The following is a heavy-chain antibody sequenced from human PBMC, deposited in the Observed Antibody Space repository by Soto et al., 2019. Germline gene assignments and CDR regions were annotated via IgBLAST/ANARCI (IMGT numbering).Heavy chain of an antibody. Sequence: EVQLVESGGGLVQPGRSLRLSCAASGFTFDDYAMHWVRQAPGKGLEWVSGISWNSGSIGYADSVKGRFTISRDNAKNSLYLQMNSLRAEDTALYYCAKGQNYDYVWGSYSDAFDIWDQGTMVTVSS. CDR3: AKGQNYDYVWGSYSDAFDI. D-gene: IGHD3-16*01. V-gene: IGHV3-9*01. CDR1: GFTFDDYA. J-gene: IGHJ3*02. CDR2: ISWNSGSI.